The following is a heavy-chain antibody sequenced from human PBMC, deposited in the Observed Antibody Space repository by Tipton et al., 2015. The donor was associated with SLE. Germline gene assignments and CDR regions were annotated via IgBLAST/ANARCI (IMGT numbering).Heavy chain of an antibody. V-gene: IGHV3-20*01. J-gene: IGHJ3*02. D-gene: IGHD1-1*01. Sequence: SLRLSCAASGFTFDDYGMSWVRQAPGKGLEWVSGINWNGGSTGYADSVKGRFTISRDNAKNSLYLQMNSLRAEDTALYHCARDGGGTVGGPGAFDIWGQGTMVTVSS. CDR1: GFTFDDYG. CDR2: INWNGGST. CDR3: ARDGGGTVGGPGAFDI.